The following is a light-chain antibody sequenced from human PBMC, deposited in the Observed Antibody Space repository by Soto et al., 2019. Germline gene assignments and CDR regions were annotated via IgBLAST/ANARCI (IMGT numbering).Light chain of an antibody. J-gene: IGKJ1*01. CDR1: QSVSSY. CDR3: QQYGSSLWT. CDR2: AAS. V-gene: IGKV3-20*01. Sequence: IVLTQSPATLSLSPGERATLSCRASQSVSSYLAWYQQKPGQAPRLLIYAASTRATGIPDSFSGSGSGTDFTLTISRLEPEDFAVYYCQQYGSSLWTFGQGTKVDIK.